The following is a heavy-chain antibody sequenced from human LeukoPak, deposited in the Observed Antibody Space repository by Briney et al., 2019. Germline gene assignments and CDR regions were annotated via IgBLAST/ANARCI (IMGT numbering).Heavy chain of an antibody. V-gene: IGHV4-59*01. CDR1: GGSISSYY. CDR2: IYYSGST. Sequence: SETLSLTCTVSGGSISSYYWSWIRQPPGKGLEWIGYIYYSGSTNYNPSLKSRVTISVDTSKNQFSLKLSSVTAADTAVYYCARGRLGRAFDIWGQGTVVTVSS. D-gene: IGHD5-24*01. CDR3: ARGRLGRAFDI. J-gene: IGHJ3*02.